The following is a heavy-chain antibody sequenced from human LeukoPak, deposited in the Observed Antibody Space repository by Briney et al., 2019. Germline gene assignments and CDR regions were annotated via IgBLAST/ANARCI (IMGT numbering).Heavy chain of an antibody. V-gene: IGHV1-69*05. J-gene: IGHJ4*02. CDR2: IIPIFGTA. CDR3: ARANYYGSGSYSVH. D-gene: IGHD3-10*01. Sequence: ASAKVSCKASGGTFSSYAISWVRQAPGQGLEWMGRIIPIFGTANYAQKFQGRVTITTDESTSTAYMELSSLRSEDTAVYYCARANYYGSGSYSVHWGQGTLVTVSS. CDR1: GGTFSSYA.